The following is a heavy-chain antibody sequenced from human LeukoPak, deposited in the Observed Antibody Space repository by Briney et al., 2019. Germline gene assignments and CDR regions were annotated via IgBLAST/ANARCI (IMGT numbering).Heavy chain of an antibody. CDR2: IYYSGST. J-gene: IGHJ2*01. V-gene: IGHV4-59*01. D-gene: IGHD3-10*01. CDR1: GGSISSYY. CDR3: ARGGGRPDWYFDL. Sequence: PSETLSLTCIVPGGSISSYYWSWIRQPPGKGLEWIGYIYYSGSTNYNPSLKSRVTISVDMSKSQFSLKLSSVTAADTAVYYCARGGGRPDWYFDLWGRGTLVTVSS.